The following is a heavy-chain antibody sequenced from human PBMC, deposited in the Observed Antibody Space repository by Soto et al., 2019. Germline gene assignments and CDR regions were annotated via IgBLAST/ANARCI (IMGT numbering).Heavy chain of an antibody. CDR2: IYYSGST. D-gene: IGHD6-6*01. J-gene: IGHJ5*02. V-gene: IGHV4-31*03. CDR3: AREGDSSSSWFDP. CDR1: GGSISSGGYY. Sequence: SETLSLTCTVSGGSISSGGYYWSWIRQHPGKGLEWIGYIYYSGSTYYNPSLKSRVTISVDTSKNQFSLKLSSVTAADTAVYYCAREGDSSSSWFDPSGQGTLVTVSS.